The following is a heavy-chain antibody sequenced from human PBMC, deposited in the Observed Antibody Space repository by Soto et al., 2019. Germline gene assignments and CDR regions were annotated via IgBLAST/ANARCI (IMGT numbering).Heavy chain of an antibody. Sequence: KPSETLSLTCAVSGGSISSGGYSWSWIRQPPGKGLEWIGYIYHSGSTYYNPSLKSRVTISVDRSKNQFSLKLSSVTAADTAVYYCARGLWYYYDSSGSLPPYFDYWGQGTLVTVSS. CDR3: ARGLWYYYDSSGSLPPYFDY. D-gene: IGHD3-22*01. CDR1: GGSISSGGYS. CDR2: IYHSGST. J-gene: IGHJ4*02. V-gene: IGHV4-30-2*01.